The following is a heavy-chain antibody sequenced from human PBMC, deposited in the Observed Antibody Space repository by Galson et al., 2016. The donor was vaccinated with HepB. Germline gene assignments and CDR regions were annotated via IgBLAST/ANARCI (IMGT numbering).Heavy chain of an antibody. V-gene: IGHV5-51*01. CDR3: ARRRDILTGYHAYYYVMDV. CDR2: IYPGDSDK. Sequence: QSGAEVKKPGESLKISCKGSGYSFTSYWIGWVRQMPGKGLEWMGIIYPGDSDKRYSPSFQGQVTISADKSISTAHLQWSSLKASDSGMYYCARRRDILTGYHAYYYVMDVWGQGTTVTVSS. J-gene: IGHJ6*02. D-gene: IGHD3-9*01. CDR1: GYSFTSYW.